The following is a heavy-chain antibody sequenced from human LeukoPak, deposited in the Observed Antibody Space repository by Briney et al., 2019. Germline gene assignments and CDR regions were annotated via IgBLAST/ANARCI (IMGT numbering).Heavy chain of an antibody. CDR3: ARGTWSSFSYYYYMDV. CDR1: GYSISSGYY. V-gene: IGHV4-38-2*02. Sequence: SETLSLTCTVSGYSISSGYYWGWIRQPPGKGLEWIGSIYHSGSTYYNPSLKSRVTISVDTSKNQFSLKLSSVTAADTAVYYCARGTWSSFSYYYYMDVWGKGTTVTVSS. D-gene: IGHD3-3*01. J-gene: IGHJ6*03. CDR2: IYHSGST.